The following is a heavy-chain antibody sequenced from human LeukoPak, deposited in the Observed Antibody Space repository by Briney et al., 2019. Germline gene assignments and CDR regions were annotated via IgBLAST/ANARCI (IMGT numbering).Heavy chain of an antibody. CDR2: IYSGGST. J-gene: IGHJ6*02. CDR1: GFTVSSNY. Sequence: GGPLRLSCAASGFTVSSNYMSWVRQAPGKGLEWVSVIYSGGSTYYADSVKGRFTISRDNSKNTLYLQMNSLRAEDTAVYYCARDRYYYGMDVWGQGTTVTVSS. V-gene: IGHV3-53*01. CDR3: ARDRYYYGMDV.